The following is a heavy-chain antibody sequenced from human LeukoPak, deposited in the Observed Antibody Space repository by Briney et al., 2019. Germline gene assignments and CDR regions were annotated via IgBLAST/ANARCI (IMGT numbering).Heavy chain of an antibody. CDR1: GGSLISYY. Sequence: PSETLSLTCTFSGGSLISYYWSWIRHPPGQGLEWIAYIHSSGYTNYNPSLRSRVTISVDTSKNHFSLTVTSVTAAYMAVYYCAQRQGPNSGSYDYFDPWGQGTLVTVSS. CDR2: IHSSGYT. J-gene: IGHJ5*02. D-gene: IGHD1-26*01. V-gene: IGHV4-4*09. CDR3: AQRQGPNSGSYDYFDP.